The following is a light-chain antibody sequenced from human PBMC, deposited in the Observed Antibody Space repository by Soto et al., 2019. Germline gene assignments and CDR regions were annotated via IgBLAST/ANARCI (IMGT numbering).Light chain of an antibody. J-gene: IGKJ1*01. CDR2: GAS. Sequence: EIVMTQSPATLSVSPGERATLSCRASQSVSSNLAWYQQKPGQAPRLLIYGASNRATGIPDRFSGSGSGTDFTLTISRLEPEDFAVYYCQQRSNLPWTFGQGTKVDIK. V-gene: IGKV3D-20*02. CDR3: QQRSNLPWT. CDR1: QSVSSN.